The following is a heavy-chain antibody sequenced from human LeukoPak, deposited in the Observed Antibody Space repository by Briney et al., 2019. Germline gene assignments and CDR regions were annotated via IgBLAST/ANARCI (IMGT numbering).Heavy chain of an antibody. Sequence: SETLSLTCTVSGGSISSGGYYWSWIRQHPGKGLEWIGYIYYSGSTYYNPSLKSRVTISVDTSKNQFSLKLSSVTAADTAMYYCAREGRNRIDYWGQGTLVTVSS. CDR3: AREGRNRIDY. CDR1: GGSISSGGYY. V-gene: IGHV4-31*03. D-gene: IGHD1-14*01. CDR2: IYYSGST. J-gene: IGHJ4*02.